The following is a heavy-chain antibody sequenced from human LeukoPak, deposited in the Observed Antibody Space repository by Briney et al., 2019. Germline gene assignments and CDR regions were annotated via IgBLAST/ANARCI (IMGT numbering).Heavy chain of an antibody. CDR1: GYTFTVYY. CDR3: ARATSGPRIAARRKYYFDY. V-gene: IGHV1-2*02. J-gene: IGHJ4*02. Sequence: ASVKVSCKASGYTFTVYYMHWVRQAPGQGLEWMGWINPNSGDTNYAQKFQGRVTMTRNTSISTAYMELSSLRSEDTAVYYCARATSGPRIAARRKYYFDYWGQGTLVIVSS. CDR2: INPNSGDT. D-gene: IGHD6-6*01.